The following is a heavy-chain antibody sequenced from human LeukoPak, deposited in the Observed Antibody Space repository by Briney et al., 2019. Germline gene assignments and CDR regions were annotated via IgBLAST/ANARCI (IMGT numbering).Heavy chain of an antibody. J-gene: IGHJ4*02. CDR1: GYTFTGYY. CDR3: ARASDYYDSSGYPY. CDR2: INPNSGGT. D-gene: IGHD3-22*01. V-gene: IGHV1-2*02. Sequence: ASVKVSCKASGYTFTGYYMHWVRQAPGQGLEWMGWINPNSGGTNYAQKFQGRVTMTRDTSISTAYMELSRLRSDDTAVYYCARASDYYDSSGYPYWGQGTLVTVSS.